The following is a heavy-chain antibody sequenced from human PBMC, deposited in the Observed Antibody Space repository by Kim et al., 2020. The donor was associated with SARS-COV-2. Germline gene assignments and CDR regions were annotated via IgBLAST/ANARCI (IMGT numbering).Heavy chain of an antibody. D-gene: IGHD6-13*01. J-gene: IGHJ4*02. Sequence: AQKFQGRVTITADESTSTAYMELSSLRSEDTAVYYCARPGIAAAGSAFDYWGQGTLVTVSS. V-gene: IGHV1-69*01. CDR3: ARPGIAAAGSAFDY.